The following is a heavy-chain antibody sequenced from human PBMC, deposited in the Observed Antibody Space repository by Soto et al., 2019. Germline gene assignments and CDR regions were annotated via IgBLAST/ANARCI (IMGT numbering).Heavy chain of an antibody. CDR1: GFTFSTYA. CDR2: IKSSGSPT. V-gene: IGHV3-23*05. J-gene: IGHJ2*01. D-gene: IGHD3-10*01. Sequence: EVQLLESGGGWVQPGGSLRLSCAASGFTFSTYAMTWVRLAPGRGLEWVLGIKSSGSPTDYPESVKGRFTISRDNLMNTLFLDTNGLRAEDTAIYYCAKTPRGGASGDWYFDLWGRGTLVTVSS. CDR3: AKTPRGGASGDWYFDL.